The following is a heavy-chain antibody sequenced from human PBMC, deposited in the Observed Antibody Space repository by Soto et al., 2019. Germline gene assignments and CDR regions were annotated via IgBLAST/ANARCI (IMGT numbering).Heavy chain of an antibody. Sequence: GGSLRLSCAASGFTFSSYGMHWVRQAPGKGLEWVAVIWYDGSNKYYADSVKGRFTISRDNSKNTLCLQMNSLRAEDTAVYYCARDLLLDAAAGLDYSGQATLVTVSS. V-gene: IGHV3-33*01. CDR1: GFTFSSYG. J-gene: IGHJ4*02. CDR2: IWYDGSNK. D-gene: IGHD6-13*01. CDR3: ARDLLLDAAAGLDY.